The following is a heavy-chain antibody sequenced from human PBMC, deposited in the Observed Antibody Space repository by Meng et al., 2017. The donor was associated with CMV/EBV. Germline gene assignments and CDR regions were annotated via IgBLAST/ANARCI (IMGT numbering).Heavy chain of an antibody. V-gene: IGHV4-59*01. CDR2: IYYSGST. Sequence: SETLSLTCTVSGGSISSYYWSWIRQPPGKGLEWIGYIYYSGSTNYNPSLKSRVTISVDTSKNQFSLKLSSVTAVDTAVYYCARVIKRLRYYGMDVWGQGTTVTVSS. J-gene: IGHJ6*02. CDR1: GGSISSYY. CDR3: ARVIKRLRYYGMDV. D-gene: IGHD3-16*01.